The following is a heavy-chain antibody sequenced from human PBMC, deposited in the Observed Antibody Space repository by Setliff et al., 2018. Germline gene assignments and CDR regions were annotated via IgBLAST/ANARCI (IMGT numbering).Heavy chain of an antibody. CDR1: GGTFSSYA. CDR2: IIPFLGIA. J-gene: IGHJ4*02. Sequence: SVKVSCKASGGTFSSYAISWVRQAPGQGLEWMGGIIPFLGIANYAQKFQGRVTITADESKSTAYMELNSLRVDDTAVYYCARAGYCSGGSCYCDYWGQGTLVTVSS. D-gene: IGHD2-15*01. CDR3: ARAGYCSGGSCYCDY. V-gene: IGHV1-69*10.